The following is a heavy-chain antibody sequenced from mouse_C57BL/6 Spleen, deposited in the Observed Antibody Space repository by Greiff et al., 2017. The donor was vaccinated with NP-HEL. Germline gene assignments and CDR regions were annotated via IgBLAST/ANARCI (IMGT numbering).Heavy chain of an antibody. J-gene: IGHJ2*01. D-gene: IGHD2-3*01. V-gene: IGHV1-50*01. CDR1: GYTFTSYW. Sequence: VQLQQPGAELVKPGASVKLSCKASGYTFTSYWMQWVKQRPGQGLEWIGDIDPSDSYTNYNQKFKGKATLTVDTSSSTAYMQLSSLTSEDSAVYYCARPNDGYYYFDYWGQGTTLTVSS. CDR3: ARPNDGYYYFDY. CDR2: IDPSDSYT.